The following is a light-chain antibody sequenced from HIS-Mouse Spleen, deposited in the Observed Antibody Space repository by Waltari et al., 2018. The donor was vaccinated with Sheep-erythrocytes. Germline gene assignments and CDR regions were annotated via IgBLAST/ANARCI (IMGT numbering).Light chain of an antibody. J-gene: IGLJ3*02. CDR2: DND. CDR3: GTWDSSLSAGRV. Sequence: QSVLTQPPSVSAAPGQKVTISCSGSSSNIGNNYVSWYQQLPGTAPKLLIYDNDKGPSGIPDRFSGSKSGTSATLGITGLQTGDEADYDCGTWDSSLSAGRVFGGGTKLTVL. V-gene: IGLV1-51*01. CDR1: SSNIGNNY.